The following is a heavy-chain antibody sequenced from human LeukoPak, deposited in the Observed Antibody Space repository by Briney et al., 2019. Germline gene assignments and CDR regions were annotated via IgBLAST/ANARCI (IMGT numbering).Heavy chain of an antibody. V-gene: IGHV1-8*03. CDR3: ARRNGNWFDP. CDR2: MNPNSGNT. D-gene: IGHD2-8*01. CDR1: RYTFTNYD. Sequence: ASVKVSCKASRYTFTNYDINWVRQATGQGLEWMGWMNPNSGNTGYAQKFQGRVTITRNTSMSTAYMELRSLRSEDTAVYYCARRNGNWFDPWGQGTLVTVSS. J-gene: IGHJ5*02.